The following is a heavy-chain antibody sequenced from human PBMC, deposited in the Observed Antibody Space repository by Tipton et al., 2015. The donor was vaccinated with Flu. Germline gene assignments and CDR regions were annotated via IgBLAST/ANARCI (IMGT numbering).Heavy chain of an antibody. CDR3: ARARTGYFDY. CDR2: INHSGST. D-gene: IGHD1-14*01. J-gene: IGHJ4*02. Sequence: TLSLTCAVYGGSLSGYYWSWIRQPPGKGLEWIGEINHSGSTNYNPSLKSRVTISVDTSKNQFSLKLSSVTAADTAVYYCARARTGYFDYWGQGTLVTVSS. V-gene: IGHV4-34*01. CDR1: GGSLSGYY.